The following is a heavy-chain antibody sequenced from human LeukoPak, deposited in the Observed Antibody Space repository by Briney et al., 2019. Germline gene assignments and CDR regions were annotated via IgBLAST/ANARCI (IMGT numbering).Heavy chain of an antibody. CDR2: IIPIFGTA. CDR3: ASGGTITIFWI. Sequence: ASVKVSCKASGGTFSCYAISWVRQAPGQGLEWMGGIIPIFGTANYAQKFQGRVTITADKSTSTAYMELSSLRSEDTAVYYCASGGTITIFWIWGQGALVTVSS. D-gene: IGHD3-9*01. J-gene: IGHJ4*02. CDR1: GGTFSCYA. V-gene: IGHV1-69*06.